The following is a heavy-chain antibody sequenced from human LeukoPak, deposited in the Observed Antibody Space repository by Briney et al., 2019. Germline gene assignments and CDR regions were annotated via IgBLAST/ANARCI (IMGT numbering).Heavy chain of an antibody. CDR2: ISGSGGST. J-gene: IGHJ4*02. Sequence: GGSLRLSCAASGFTFSSYAMSWVRQAPGKGLEWVSAISGSGGSTYYADSVKGRFTISRDNSKNTLYLQMDSLRAEDTAVYYCAKDRRGGGYNWLDYFDYWGQGTLVTVSS. D-gene: IGHD5-24*01. V-gene: IGHV3-23*01. CDR1: GFTFSSYA. CDR3: AKDRRGGGYNWLDYFDY.